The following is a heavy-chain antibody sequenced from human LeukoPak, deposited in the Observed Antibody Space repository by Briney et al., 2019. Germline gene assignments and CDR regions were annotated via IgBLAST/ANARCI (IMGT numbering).Heavy chain of an antibody. CDR2: IYYSGST. V-gene: IGHV4-30-4*08. CDR1: GGSISSGDYY. D-gene: IGHD4-17*01. CDR3: ARAPTTNGDFDY. Sequence: SETPSLTCTVSGGSISSGDYYWSWIRQPPGKGLEWIRYIYYSGSTYYNPSLKSRVTISVDTSKNQFSLKLSSVTAADTAVYYCARAPTTNGDFDYWGQGTLVTVSS. J-gene: IGHJ4*02.